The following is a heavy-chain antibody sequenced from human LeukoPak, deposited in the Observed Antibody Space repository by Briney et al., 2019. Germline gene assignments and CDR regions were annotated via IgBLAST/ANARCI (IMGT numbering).Heavy chain of an antibody. D-gene: IGHD3-10*01. Sequence: SETLSLTCTVSGGSISIGDYYWSWIRQPPGKGLEWIGYIYYSGSTYYNPSLKSRVTISVDTSKNQFSLKLSSVTAADTAVYYCARAEGEYYGSGSRFPLDYWGQGTLVTVSS. V-gene: IGHV4-30-4*08. CDR1: GGSISIGDYY. CDR2: IYYSGST. J-gene: IGHJ4*02. CDR3: ARAEGEYYGSGSRFPLDY.